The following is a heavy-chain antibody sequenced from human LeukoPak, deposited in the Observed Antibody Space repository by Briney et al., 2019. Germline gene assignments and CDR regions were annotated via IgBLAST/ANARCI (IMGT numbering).Heavy chain of an antibody. J-gene: IGHJ6*02. CDR1: GGSISSYY. D-gene: IGHD3-3*01. CDR2: IYYSGST. CDR3: ARHGLGKTYYDFWSGYLDV. V-gene: IGHV4-59*08. Sequence: SEALSLTCTVSGGSISSYYWSWIRQPAGKGLEWIGYIYYSGSTNYNPSLKSRVTISVDTSKNQFSLKLSSVTAADTAVYYCARHGLGKTYYDFWSGYLDVWGQGTTVTVSS.